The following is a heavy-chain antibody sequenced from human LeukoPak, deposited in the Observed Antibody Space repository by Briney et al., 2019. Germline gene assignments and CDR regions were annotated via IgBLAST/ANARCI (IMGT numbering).Heavy chain of an antibody. CDR3: AKDMLTYCGGDCQDAFDI. D-gene: IGHD2-21*02. J-gene: IGHJ3*02. CDR2: ISWNSGSI. CDR1: GFTFDDYA. V-gene: IGHV3-9*01. Sequence: PGRSLRLSCAASGFTFDDYAMHWVRHAPGKGLEWVSGISWNSGSIVYADSVKGRFTISRDNAKNSLYLQMNSLRAEDTALYYCAKDMLTYCGGDCQDAFDIWGQGTMVTVSS.